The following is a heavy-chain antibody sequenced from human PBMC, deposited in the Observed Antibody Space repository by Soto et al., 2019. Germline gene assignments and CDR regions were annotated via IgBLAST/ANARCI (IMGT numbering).Heavy chain of an antibody. CDR1: GGTFSSYA. D-gene: IGHD6-13*01. J-gene: IGHJ6*02. V-gene: IGHV1-69*01. Sequence: QVQLVQSGAEVKKPRSSVKVSCKASGGTFSSYAISWVRQAPGQGLEWMGGIIPIFGTANYAQKFQGRVTITADESTSTAYMELSSLRSEDTAVYYCARGRAAAGRRRHYYYYGMDVWGQGTTVTVSS. CDR2: IIPIFGTA. CDR3: ARGRAAAGRRRHYYYYGMDV.